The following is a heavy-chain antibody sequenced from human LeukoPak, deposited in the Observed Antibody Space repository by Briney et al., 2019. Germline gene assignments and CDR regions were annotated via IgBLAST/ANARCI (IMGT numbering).Heavy chain of an antibody. V-gene: IGHV3-15*01. Sequence: GGSLRLSCEASGFSFTNTWMSWVRQAPGKGLGWVGRVKSKADDGTTDYAAPAQGRFTISRDDSKNTLSLQMNSLKTEDTAVYYCATEGGSGSYYGDDAFDMWGQGTMVTVSS. CDR3: ATEGGSGSYYGDDAFDM. D-gene: IGHD3-10*01. J-gene: IGHJ3*02. CDR2: VKSKADDGTT. CDR1: GFSFTNTW.